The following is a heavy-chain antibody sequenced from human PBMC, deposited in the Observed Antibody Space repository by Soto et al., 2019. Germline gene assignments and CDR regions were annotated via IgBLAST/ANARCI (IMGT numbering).Heavy chain of an antibody. Sequence: PGGSLRLSCAAFGFIVTDAWMHWVRQAPGKGPEWVGLIKSRTAGGTVEYAAPVKGRFTISRDDTKNTVYLQMNSLKTDDTAVYYCGSLYRTDPWGQGTLVTVSS. J-gene: IGHJ5*02. D-gene: IGHD2-15*01. CDR2: IKSRTAGGTV. CDR1: GFIVTDAW. V-gene: IGHV3-15*07. CDR3: GSLYRTDP.